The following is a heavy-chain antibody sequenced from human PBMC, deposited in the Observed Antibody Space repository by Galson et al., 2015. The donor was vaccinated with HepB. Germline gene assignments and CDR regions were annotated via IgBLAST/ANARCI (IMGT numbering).Heavy chain of an antibody. J-gene: IGHJ4*02. Sequence: QVQLQESGPGLVRHSETLSLTCTVSGGSISSYYWSWLRQPPGKGLEWIGYIYYSGSTNYNPSLKSRVTISVDTSKNQFSLKLSSLRSEDTAVYYCAIGHPRKSGDYRPSGYWGQGTLVTVSS. CDR1: GGSISSYY. CDR3: AIGHPRKSGDYRPSGY. CDR2: IYYSGST. D-gene: IGHD4-11*01. V-gene: IGHV4-59*01.